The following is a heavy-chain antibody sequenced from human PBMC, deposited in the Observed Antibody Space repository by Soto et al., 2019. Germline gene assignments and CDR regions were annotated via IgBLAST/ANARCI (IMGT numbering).Heavy chain of an antibody. D-gene: IGHD3-22*01. CDR2: INPNSGGI. J-gene: IGHJ4*02. V-gene: IGHV1-2*02. CDR3: ARGGNSGYYYE. CDR1: GYTFTDYY. Sequence: QVQLVQSGAEVKKPGASVKVSCKASGYTFTDYYIHWVRQAPGQGLEWMGWINPNSGGIKYAQKFQGRVTMTRDTSIGIAYMEVSRLTSDDTAVYSCARGGNSGYYYEGGQGTLVAVSS.